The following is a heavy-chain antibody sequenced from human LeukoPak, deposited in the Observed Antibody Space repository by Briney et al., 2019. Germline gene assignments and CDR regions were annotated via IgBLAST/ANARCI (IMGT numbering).Heavy chain of an antibody. J-gene: IGHJ4*02. D-gene: IGHD3-9*01. V-gene: IGHV1-18*01. CDR3: ARMVYDILTVYYTHCDY. CDR2: ISAYNGNT. Sequence: ASVKVSCKASGYTFTSYGISWVRQAPGQGLEWMGWISAYNGNTNYAQKLQGRVTMTTDTSTSPAYMELRSMRSDDTAVYYCARMVYDILTVYYTHCDYWGQGTLVSVFS. CDR1: GYTFTSYG.